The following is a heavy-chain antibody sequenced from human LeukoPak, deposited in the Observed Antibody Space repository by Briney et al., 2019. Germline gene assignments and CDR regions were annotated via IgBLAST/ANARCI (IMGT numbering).Heavy chain of an antibody. D-gene: IGHD3-10*01. J-gene: IGHJ6*03. CDR3: ARFGPSGSSARGYYYYYMDV. V-gene: IGHV4-59*01. CDR2: IYYSGST. CDR1: GGSISSYY. Sequence: SETLSLTCTVSGGSISSYYWSWIRQPPGKGLEWIGYIYYSGSTNYNPSLKSRVTISVDTSKNQFSLKLSSVTAADTAVYYCARFGPSGSSARGYYYYYMDVWGKGTTVTISS.